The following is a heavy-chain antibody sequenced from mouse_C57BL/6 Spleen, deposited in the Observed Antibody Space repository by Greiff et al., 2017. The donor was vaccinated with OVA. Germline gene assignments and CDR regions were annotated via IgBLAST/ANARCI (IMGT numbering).Heavy chain of an antibody. CDR1: GFNIKNTY. CDR2: IDPANGNT. D-gene: IGHD1-1*01. J-gene: IGHJ4*01. CDR3: ARWGVVEYYAMDY. Sequence: VHVKQSVAELVRPGASVKLSCTASGFNIKNTYMHWVKQRPEQGLEWIGRIDPANGNTKYAPKFQGKATITADTSSNTAYLQLSSLTSEDTAIYYCARWGVVEYYAMDYWGQGTSVTVSS. V-gene: IGHV14-3*01.